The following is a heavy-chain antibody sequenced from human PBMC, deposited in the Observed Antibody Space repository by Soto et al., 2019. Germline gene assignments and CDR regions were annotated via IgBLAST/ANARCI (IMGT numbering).Heavy chain of an antibody. CDR3: ARARRIAARSFDY. J-gene: IGHJ4*02. CDR1: GGSFSGYY. Sequence: SETLSLTCAVYGGSFSGYYWSWIRQPPGKGLEWIGEINHSGSTNYNPSLKSRVTISVDTSKNQFSLKLSSVTAADTAVYYCARARRIAARSFDYWGQGTLVTVSS. CDR2: INHSGST. D-gene: IGHD6-6*01. V-gene: IGHV4-34*01.